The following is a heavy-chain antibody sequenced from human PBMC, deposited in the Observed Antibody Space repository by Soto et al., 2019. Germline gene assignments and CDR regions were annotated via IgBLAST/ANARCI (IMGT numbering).Heavy chain of an antibody. V-gene: IGHV1-2*04. D-gene: IGHD2-2*01. Sequence: ASVKVSCKASGYTFTGYYMHWVRQAPGQGLEWMGWINPNSGGTNYAQKFQGWVTMTRDTSISTAYMELSRLRSDDTAVYYCAIDYCSSTSCYPRTTPNYYMDVWGKGTTVTV. CDR1: GYTFTGYY. CDR3: AIDYCSSTSCYPRTTPNYYMDV. CDR2: INPNSGGT. J-gene: IGHJ6*03.